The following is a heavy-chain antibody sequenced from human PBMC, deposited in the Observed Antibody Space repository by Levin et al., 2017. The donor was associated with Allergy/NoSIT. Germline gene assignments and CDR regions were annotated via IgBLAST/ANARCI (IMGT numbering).Heavy chain of an antibody. D-gene: IGHD3-16*01. CDR3: AKHRMTTSTLNWFAS. Sequence: LSLTCAASGFSFRSYAMTWIRQAPGKGLEWVSGISGSGGNTFYADSVKGRFTISRDNSKNTLYLQMNNLRPDDTALYYCAKHRMTTSTLNWFASWGRGPRVTVSS. V-gene: IGHV3-23*01. CDR2: ISGSGGNT. J-gene: IGHJ5*01. CDR1: GFSFRSYA.